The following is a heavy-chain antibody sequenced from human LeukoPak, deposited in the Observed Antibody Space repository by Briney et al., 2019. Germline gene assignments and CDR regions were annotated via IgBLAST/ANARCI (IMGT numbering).Heavy chain of an antibody. CDR2: ISASGSTI. CDR1: RFTFTNYE. Sequence: PGGSLRLSCSASRFTFTNYEIHWVRQAPGKGLEWVSYISASGSTIYYADSVRGRFSISRDNAMNTLHLQMNSLRAEDSAIYYCARVGAQEDLYYMDVWGNGTTVTVSS. CDR3: ARVGAQEDLYYMDV. J-gene: IGHJ6*03. D-gene: IGHD3-10*01. V-gene: IGHV3-48*03.